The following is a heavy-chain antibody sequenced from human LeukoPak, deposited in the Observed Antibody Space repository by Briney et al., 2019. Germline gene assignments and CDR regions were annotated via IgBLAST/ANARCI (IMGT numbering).Heavy chain of an antibody. D-gene: IGHD3-10*01. V-gene: IGHV1-69*13. Sequence: GASVKVSCKASGGTFSSYAISWVRQAPGQGLEWMGGIIPIFGTANYAQKFQGRVTITADESTSTAYMELSSLRSEDTAVYYCATSYYYGSGTDYWGQGTLVTVSS. CDR3: ATSYYYGSGTDY. J-gene: IGHJ4*02. CDR1: GGTFSSYA. CDR2: IIPIFGTA.